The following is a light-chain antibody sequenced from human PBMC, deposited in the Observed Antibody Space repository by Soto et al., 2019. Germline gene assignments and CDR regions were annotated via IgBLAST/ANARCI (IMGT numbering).Light chain of an antibody. CDR1: QSISDY. J-gene: IGKJ4*01. CDR2: DAS. V-gene: IGKV3-11*01. CDR3: QQRSDWPSV. Sequence: IVLTQSPDTLSLSPGETATLSCRASQSISDYLAWYQQKPGQAPRLLIYDASNRATGIPGRFSGSGSGTEFSLTISSLEAEDFAVYYCQQRSDWPSVFGGGTRVEIK.